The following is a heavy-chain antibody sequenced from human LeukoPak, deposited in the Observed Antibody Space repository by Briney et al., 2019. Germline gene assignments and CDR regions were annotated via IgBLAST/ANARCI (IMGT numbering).Heavy chain of an antibody. D-gene: IGHD4/OR15-4a*01. V-gene: IGHV3-64D*06. CDR1: GFTFSSYA. CDR2: ISSNGGST. Sequence: TGGSLGLSCSASGFTFSSYAMHWVRQAPGKGLEYVSAISSNGGSTYYADSVKGRFTISRDNSKNTLYLQMSSLRAEDTAVYYCVKASMVLRAFDIWGQGTMVTVSS. CDR3: VKASMVLRAFDI. J-gene: IGHJ3*02.